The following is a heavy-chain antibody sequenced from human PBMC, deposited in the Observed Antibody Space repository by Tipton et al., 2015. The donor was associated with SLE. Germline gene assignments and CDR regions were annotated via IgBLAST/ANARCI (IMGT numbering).Heavy chain of an antibody. J-gene: IGHJ4*02. CDR1: GFTFSSYA. Sequence: SLRLSCAASGFTFSSYAIHWVRQAPGKGLEWVAVISYDGSNKYYADSVKGRFTISRDNSKNTLYLQMNSLRTEDTAVYYCARDAIAAAGTFDYWGQGTLVTVSS. CDR2: ISYDGSNK. V-gene: IGHV3-30*17. CDR3: ARDAIAAAGTFDY. D-gene: IGHD6-13*01.